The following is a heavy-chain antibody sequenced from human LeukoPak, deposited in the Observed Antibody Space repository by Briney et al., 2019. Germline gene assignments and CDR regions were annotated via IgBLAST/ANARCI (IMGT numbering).Heavy chain of an antibody. J-gene: IGHJ3*02. CDR1: GYTFTSYG. V-gene: IGHV1-69*05. CDR2: IIPIFGTA. CDR3: ARDSSGYAFDI. D-gene: IGHD3-22*01. Sequence: GASVKVSCKASGYTFTSYGISWVRQSPGQGLEWVGRIIPIFGTANYAQKFQGRVTITTDESTSTAYMELSSLRSEDTAVYYCARDSSGYAFDIWGQGTMVTASS.